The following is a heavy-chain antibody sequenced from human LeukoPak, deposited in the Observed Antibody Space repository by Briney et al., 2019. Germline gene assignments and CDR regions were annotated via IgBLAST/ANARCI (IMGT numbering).Heavy chain of an antibody. D-gene: IGHD4-17*01. J-gene: IGHJ4*02. CDR2: IYYSGST. CDR3: SGDYVTRWTGDY. CDR1: GGSISSSSYY. V-gene: IGHV4-39*01. Sequence: SETLSPTCTVSGGSISSSSYYWGWIRQPPGKGLEWIGSIYYSGSTYYNPSLKSRVTISVDTSKNQFSLKLSSVTAADTAVYYCSGDYVTRWTGDYWGQGTLVTVSS.